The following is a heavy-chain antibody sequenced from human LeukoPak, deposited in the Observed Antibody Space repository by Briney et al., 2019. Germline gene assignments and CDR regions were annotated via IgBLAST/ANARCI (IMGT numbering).Heavy chain of an antibody. CDR2: ISAYNGNT. V-gene: IGHV1-18*01. CDR1: GYTFSSYG. J-gene: IGHJ4*02. D-gene: IGHD3-9*01. Sequence: GASVKVSCKASGYTFSSYGISWVRQAPGQGLEWMGWISAYNGNTNYAQKLQGRVTMTTDTSTSTAYMELRSLRSDDTAVYYCARGYHDILTGYSRGPYYFDYWGQGTLVTVSS. CDR3: ARGYHDILTGYSRGPYYFDY.